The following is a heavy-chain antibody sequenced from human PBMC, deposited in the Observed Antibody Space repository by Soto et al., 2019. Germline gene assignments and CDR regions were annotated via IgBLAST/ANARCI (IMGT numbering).Heavy chain of an antibody. CDR2: IYNSGTT. CDR1: GDPIITSTYY. CDR3: ARRGSGSSFDY. J-gene: IGHJ4*02. V-gene: IGHV4-39*01. D-gene: IGHD3-10*01. Sequence: PSETLSLTCTVSGDPIITSTYYWGWIRQPPGKGLEWIGNIYNSGTTFYTPSLKSRVTISVDTSKNQFSLRLISVTAADTAVYYCARRGSGSSFDYWGQGTLVNVSS.